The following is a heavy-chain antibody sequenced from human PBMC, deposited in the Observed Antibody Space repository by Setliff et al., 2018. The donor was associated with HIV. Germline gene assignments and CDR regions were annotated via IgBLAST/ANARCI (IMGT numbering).Heavy chain of an antibody. CDR3: APLGGSRFYFDY. V-gene: IGHV3-30*04. CDR1: GITFNTYA. D-gene: IGHD3-3*01. CDR2: ISYDGSNK. Sequence: GGSLRLSCAASGITFNTYAMHWVRQAPGKGLEWVAVISYDGSNKYYADSVKGRFTISRDNAKNSLYLQMNSLRAEDTAVYYCAPLGGSRFYFDYWGQGTLVTVSS. J-gene: IGHJ4*02.